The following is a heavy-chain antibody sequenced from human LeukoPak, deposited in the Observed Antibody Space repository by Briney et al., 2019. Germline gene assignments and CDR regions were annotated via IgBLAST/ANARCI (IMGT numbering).Heavy chain of an antibody. CDR1: GGSISSYY. D-gene: IGHD6-19*01. V-gene: IGHV4-4*09. CDR2: IYTSGST. CDR3: ARLGWPREYYFDY. Sequence: PSETLSLTCTVSGGSISSYYWSWIRQPPGKGLEWIGYIYTSGSTNYNPSLKSRVTISVDTSKNQFSLKLSSVTAADTAVYYCARLGWPREYYFDYWGQGTPVTVSS. J-gene: IGHJ4*02.